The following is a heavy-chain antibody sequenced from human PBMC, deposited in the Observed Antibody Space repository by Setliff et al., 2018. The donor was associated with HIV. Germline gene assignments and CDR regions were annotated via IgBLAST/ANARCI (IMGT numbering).Heavy chain of an antibody. J-gene: IGHJ4*02. Sequence: SETLSLTCAVYGGSFSGYYWSWIRQTPGKGLERIGEIDHSGSTFYNPSLKSRAAISIDTSKNQFFLKLKSVTVADTAVYYWAREPDKIAAADSWGQGTLVTVSS. CDR1: GGSFSGYY. CDR3: AREPDKIAAADS. CDR2: IDHSGST. D-gene: IGHD6-13*01. V-gene: IGHV4-34*01.